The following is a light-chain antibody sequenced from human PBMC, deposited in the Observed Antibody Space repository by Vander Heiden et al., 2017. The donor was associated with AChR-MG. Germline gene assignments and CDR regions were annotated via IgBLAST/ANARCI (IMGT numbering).Light chain of an antibody. J-gene: IGLJ2*01. CDR2: GKS. CDR1: SLRSYY. CDR3: NSRDSSGNHFVV. Sequence: SELTQDPAVSVALGQTVSITCPRGSLRSYYASWYQQKPRQAPVLVIYGKSTRPSEIPDRFSGYSSGSTASLTIAGARAEDEADYYCNSRDSSGNHFVVFGGGTKLTVL. V-gene: IGLV3-19*01.